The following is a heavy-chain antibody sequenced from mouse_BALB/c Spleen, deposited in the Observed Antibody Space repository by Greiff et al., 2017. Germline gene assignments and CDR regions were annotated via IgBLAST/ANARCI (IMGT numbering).Heavy chain of an antibody. CDR1: GFTFSCYG. CDR2: ISSGGSYT. V-gene: IGHV5-6*02. D-gene: IGHD2-10*01. Sequence: DVKLVESGADLVKSGGSLKLSCAASGFTFSCYGMSWVRQTPDKRLEWVASISSGGSYTYYPDNVKGRFTISRDNANNTLYLQMSSLKSEDTAMFYCARRGAYYGSYGAMGYWGQGTSVTVAS. CDR3: ARRGAYYGSYGAMGY. J-gene: IGHJ4*01.